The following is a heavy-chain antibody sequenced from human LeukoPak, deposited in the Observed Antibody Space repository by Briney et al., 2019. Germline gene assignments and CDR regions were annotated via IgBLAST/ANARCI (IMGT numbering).Heavy chain of an antibody. J-gene: IGHJ6*03. D-gene: IGHD3/OR15-3a*01. Sequence: PSETLSLTCTVSGGSISSFYWSWIRQPPGKGLEWIGYTYYSGSTNYNPSLKSRVTMSVDTSKNQFSLKLSSVTAADTAVYYCARGLISLETYYYYMDVWGKGTTVTVSS. CDR2: TYYSGST. CDR1: GGSISSFY. CDR3: ARGLISLETYYYYMDV. V-gene: IGHV4-59*12.